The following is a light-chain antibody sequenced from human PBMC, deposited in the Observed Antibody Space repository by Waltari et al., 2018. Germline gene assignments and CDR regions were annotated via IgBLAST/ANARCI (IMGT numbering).Light chain of an antibody. Sequence: DVVMTQSPLTLPVTLGQPASISCKSSQSLVHTDGNTHLNWFQQRPGQSPRRLIYRVFNRDSGVPDRVSGSGSGTDFTLKISRVEAEDVGVYYCMQGTHRPYTFGQGTKLDIK. CDR3: MQGTHRPYT. CDR2: RVF. J-gene: IGKJ2*01. V-gene: IGKV2-30*02. CDR1: QSLVHTDGNTH.